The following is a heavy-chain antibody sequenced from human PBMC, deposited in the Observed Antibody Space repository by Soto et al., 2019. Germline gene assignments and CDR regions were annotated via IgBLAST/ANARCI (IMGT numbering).Heavy chain of an antibody. D-gene: IGHD6-6*01. J-gene: IGHJ6*02. CDR3: ARGSSIAGLYYGMDV. V-gene: IGHV4-30-2*01. CDR1: GGSISIGGYS. Sequence: PSETLSLTCAVSGGSISIGGYSWSWIRQQPGKGLEWIGYKYHSGITYYNPSLKSRVTISLDTSKNQFSLKLSSVTAADTSVYYCARGSSIAGLYYGMDVWGQGTAVTVSS. CDR2: KYHSGIT.